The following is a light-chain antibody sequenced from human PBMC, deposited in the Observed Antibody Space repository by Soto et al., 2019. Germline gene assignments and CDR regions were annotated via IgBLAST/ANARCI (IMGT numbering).Light chain of an antibody. V-gene: IGKV1-9*01. CDR1: QGISSS. Sequence: DIQLTQSPSFLSASVGDRVTITCRASQGISSSLAWYQQKPGKAPKLLIYAASTLQSGVPSRFSGSGSGTEFTLTISSLQPEDFATYFCQQLNSYPRTFGQGTEVEMK. CDR3: QQLNSYPRT. CDR2: AAS. J-gene: IGKJ1*01.